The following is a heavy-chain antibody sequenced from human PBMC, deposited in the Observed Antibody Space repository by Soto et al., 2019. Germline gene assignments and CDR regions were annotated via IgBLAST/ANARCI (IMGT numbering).Heavy chain of an antibody. CDR1: GFAFSSHW. CDR2: IKSDGSSA. CDR3: ARGDFYDSWTDSSPFDY. D-gene: IGHD3-3*01. Sequence: EVQLVESGGGLVQPGGSQRLSCAASGFAFSSHWMHWVRQAPGKGLVWVSSIKSDGSSATYADSVKGRFTISRDNAKNTLYLQMNSLRAEDTAIYYCARGDFYDSWTDSSPFDYWGQGTLVTVSS. J-gene: IGHJ4*02. V-gene: IGHV3-74*01.